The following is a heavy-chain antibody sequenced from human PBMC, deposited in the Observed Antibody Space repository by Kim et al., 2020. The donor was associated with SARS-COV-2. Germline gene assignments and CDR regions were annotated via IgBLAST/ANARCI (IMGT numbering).Heavy chain of an antibody. J-gene: IGHJ4*02. D-gene: IGHD3-16*01. Sequence: YYAESVNGRFTISRHNAKNTLYLQRNSLRAEDTAVYYCARASLSPGDLDYWGQGTLVTVSS. V-gene: IGHV3-53*04. CDR3: ARASLSPGDLDY.